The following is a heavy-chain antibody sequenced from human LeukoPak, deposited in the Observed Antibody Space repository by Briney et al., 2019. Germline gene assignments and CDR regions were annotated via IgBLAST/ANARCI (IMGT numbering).Heavy chain of an antibody. CDR1: GYIFTTYD. V-gene: IGHV1-8*03. CDR3: ARRKFLGWFDP. D-gene: IGHD7-27*01. J-gene: IGHJ5*02. CDR2: LNPNSGNA. Sequence: ASVKVSCKASGYIFTTYDIGWVRQAAGQGLEWMGWLNPNSGNAGYAQKFQGRVTISRNTSISTAYMELSSLRSDDTAIYYCARRKFLGWFDPWGQGTLVTVSS.